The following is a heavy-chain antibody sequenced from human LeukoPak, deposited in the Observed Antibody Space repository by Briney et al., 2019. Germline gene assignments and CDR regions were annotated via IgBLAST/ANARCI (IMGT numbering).Heavy chain of an antibody. Sequence: SETLSLTCIVSGGSISSGGYYWSWIRQHPGKGLEWIGYIYYSGSTYYNPSLKSRVTISVDTSKNQFSLKLSSVTAADTAVYYCARDRSYYGSGSYDYWGQGTLVTVSS. J-gene: IGHJ4*02. D-gene: IGHD3-10*01. V-gene: IGHV4-31*03. CDR2: IYYSGST. CDR3: ARDRSYYGSGSYDY. CDR1: GGSISSGGYY.